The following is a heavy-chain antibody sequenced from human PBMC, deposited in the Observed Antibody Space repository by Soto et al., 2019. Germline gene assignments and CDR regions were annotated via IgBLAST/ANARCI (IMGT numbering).Heavy chain of an antibody. CDR3: ARGTLTVTFDY. CDR2: IYYSGST. Sequence: QVQLQESGPGLVKPSQTLSLTCTVSGGSISSGGYYWSWIRQHPGKGLEWIGYIYYSGSTYYNPSLKSXXTXSXXTSKNQFSLKLSSVTAADTAVYYCARGTLTVTFDYWGQGTLVTVSS. CDR1: GGSISSGGYY. V-gene: IGHV4-31*03. J-gene: IGHJ4*02. D-gene: IGHD4-17*01.